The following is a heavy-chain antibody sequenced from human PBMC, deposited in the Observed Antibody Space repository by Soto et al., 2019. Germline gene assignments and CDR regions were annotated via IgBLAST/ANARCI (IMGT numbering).Heavy chain of an antibody. CDR2: IYYSGST. CDR3: ARTRRACSGGSCYSSRFDP. CDR1: GGSVSSGSYY. J-gene: IGHJ5*02. Sequence: QVQLQESGPGLVKPSETLSLTCTVSGGSVSSGSYYWNWIRQPPGKGLEWIGYIYYSGSTNYNPSLKSRVTISVDTSKNQFSLKLSSVTAADTAVYYCARTRRACSGGSCYSSRFDPWGQGTLVTVSS. V-gene: IGHV4-61*01. D-gene: IGHD2-15*01.